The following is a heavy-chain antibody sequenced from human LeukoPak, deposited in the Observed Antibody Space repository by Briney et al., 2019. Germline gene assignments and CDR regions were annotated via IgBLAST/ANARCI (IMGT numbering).Heavy chain of an antibody. D-gene: IGHD2-15*01. CDR2: ISSSSSTI. CDR3: AREGVAAKRAFDI. V-gene: IGHV3-48*01. Sequence: GGSLRLSCAASGFTFSSYSMNWVRQAPGKGLEWVSYISSSSSTIYYADSVKGRFTISRDNAKNSLYLQMNSLRAEDTAVYYCAREGVAAKRAFDIWGQGTMVTVSS. CDR1: GFTFSSYS. J-gene: IGHJ3*02.